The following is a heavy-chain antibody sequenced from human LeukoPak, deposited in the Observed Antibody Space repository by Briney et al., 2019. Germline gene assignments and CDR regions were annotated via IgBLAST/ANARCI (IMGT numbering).Heavy chain of an antibody. V-gene: IGHV1-18*01. Sequence: GASVKVSCKASGYTFTSYGISWVRQAPGQGLEWMGWISAYNGNTNYAQKFQGRVTITTDESTSTAYMELSSLRSEDTAVYYCARAHTHQQLEWVPFYYYYYMDVWGKGTTVTVSS. CDR2: ISAYNGNT. CDR3: ARAHTHQQLEWVPFYYYYYMDV. CDR1: GYTFTSYG. J-gene: IGHJ6*03. D-gene: IGHD3-3*01.